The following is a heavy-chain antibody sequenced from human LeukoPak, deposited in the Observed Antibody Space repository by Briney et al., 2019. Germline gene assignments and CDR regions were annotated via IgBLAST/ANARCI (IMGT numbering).Heavy chain of an antibody. CDR2: IYYSGST. D-gene: IGHD4-17*01. CDR3: ARLRKDVFDI. CDR1: GGSISSGGYY. V-gene: IGHV4-31*03. J-gene: IGHJ3*02. Sequence: PSETLSLTCTVSGGSISSGGYYWSWIRQHPGKGLEWIGYIYYSGSTYYNPSLKSRVTISVDTSKNQFSLKLSSVTAADTAVYYCARLRKDVFDIWGQGTMVTVSS.